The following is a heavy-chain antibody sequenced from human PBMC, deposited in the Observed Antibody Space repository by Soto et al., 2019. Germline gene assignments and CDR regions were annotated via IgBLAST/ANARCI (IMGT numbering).Heavy chain of an antibody. CDR3: ARQRIEAAFDAFDI. D-gene: IGHD6-13*01. CDR1: GYSFTTYR. CDR2: IYPGDSET. V-gene: IGHV5-51*01. Sequence: GESLKISSKDSGYSFTTYRIGWIRQMPGKGLEWMGIIYPGDSETRYSPSFQGQVTISADKSNTTAYLQWSGLKASDTSMYYCARQRIEAAFDAFDIWGQGTMVTVSS. J-gene: IGHJ3*02.